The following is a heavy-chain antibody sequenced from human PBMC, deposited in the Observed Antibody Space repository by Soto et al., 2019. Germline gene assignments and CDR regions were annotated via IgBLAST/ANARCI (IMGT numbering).Heavy chain of an antibody. V-gene: IGHV3-48*02. CDR3: ATMTPVVRGRWGYFDY. CDR1: GFSFSSYG. J-gene: IGHJ4*02. D-gene: IGHD3-10*01. CDR2: ISSSSSTI. Sequence: EVQLVESGGGLVQPGGSLRLSCAASGFSFSSYGLNWVRQAPGKGLEWVSYISSSSSTIDYADSVKGRFTISRDNAKNSLYLQMNSLRDEDTAVYYCATMTPVVRGRWGYFDYWGQGTLVTVSS.